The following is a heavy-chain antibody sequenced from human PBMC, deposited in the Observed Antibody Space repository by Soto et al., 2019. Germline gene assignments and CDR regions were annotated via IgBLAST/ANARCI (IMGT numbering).Heavy chain of an antibody. J-gene: IGHJ6*02. CDR3: ATLSAINRNLSHYGMDV. Sequence: ASVKVSCKASGGTLSSYAISWVRQAPGQGLEWMGGIIPIFGTANYAQKFQGRVTITADESTSTAYMELSSLRSEDTAVYYCATLSAINRNLSHYGMDVCGQGTTVTVSS. V-gene: IGHV1-69*13. D-gene: IGHD3-9*01. CDR1: GGTLSSYA. CDR2: IIPIFGTA.